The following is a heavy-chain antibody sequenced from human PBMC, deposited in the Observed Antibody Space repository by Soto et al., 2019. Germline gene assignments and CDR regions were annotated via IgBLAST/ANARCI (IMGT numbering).Heavy chain of an antibody. D-gene: IGHD3-10*01. CDR3: AKDIYGSGSYTGFDY. CDR1: GFTFDDYA. CDR2: ISWNGGHI. Sequence: GRSLRLSCPVSGFTFDDYAMPWVRQAPGKGLEWVSGISWNGGHIDYADSVKGRFTISRDNAKNTLYLQANSLRAEGTAFYYCAKDIYGSGSYTGFDYWGQGP. V-gene: IGHV3-9*01. J-gene: IGHJ4*02.